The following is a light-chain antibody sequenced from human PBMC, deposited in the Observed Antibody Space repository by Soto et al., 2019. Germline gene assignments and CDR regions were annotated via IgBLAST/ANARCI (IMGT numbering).Light chain of an antibody. J-gene: IGKJ2*02. CDR3: QQYGISPPCT. CDR1: QSVSSSY. CDR2: GAS. V-gene: IGKV3-20*01. Sequence: EIVLTQSPGTLSLSPGERATLSCRASQSVSSSYLAWYQQKPGQAPRLLIYGASSGATGIPDRFSGSGSGTDFTLTISRLEPEDFAVYYCQQYGISPPCTFGQGTKLEIK.